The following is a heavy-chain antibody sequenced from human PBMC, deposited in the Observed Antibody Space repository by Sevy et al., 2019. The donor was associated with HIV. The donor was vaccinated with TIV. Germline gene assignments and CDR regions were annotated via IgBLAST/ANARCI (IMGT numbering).Heavy chain of an antibody. CDR1: GEYFSNYY. CDR3: ARGPKPLRSDYGDYRGVGYYFDS. V-gene: IGHV4-34*01. D-gene: IGHD4-17*01. CDR2: IDHSGRS. J-gene: IGHJ4*02. Sequence: SETLSLTCAVYGEYFSNYYWSWISLSPGKGLEWIGEIDHSGRSDYNPSLKSRVTMSVDTSKNQFSLKLTSVTAADTAMYYCARGPKPLRSDYGDYRGVGYYFDSWGQGSLVTVSS.